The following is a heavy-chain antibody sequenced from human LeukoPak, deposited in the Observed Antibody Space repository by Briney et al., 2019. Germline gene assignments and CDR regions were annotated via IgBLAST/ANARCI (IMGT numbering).Heavy chain of an antibody. D-gene: IGHD4-11*01. CDR3: ARDGAALNDYSNYEYYYYGMDV. Sequence: ASVKVSCKASGYTFTSYYMHWVRQAPGQGLEWMGIINPRGGSTSYAQKFQGRVTMTRDTSTSTVYMELSSLRSEDTAVYYCARDGAALNDYSNYEYYYYGMDVWGQGTTVTVSS. V-gene: IGHV1-46*01. CDR2: INPRGGST. J-gene: IGHJ6*02. CDR1: GYTFTSYY.